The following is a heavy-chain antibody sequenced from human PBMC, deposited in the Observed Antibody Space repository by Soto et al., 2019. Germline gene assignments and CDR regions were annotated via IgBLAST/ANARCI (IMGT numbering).Heavy chain of an antibody. V-gene: IGHV1-69*12. D-gene: IGHD2-15*01. Sequence: QVQLVQSGAEVKKPGSSVKVSCKASGGAFSDYAFSWVRQAPGQGLEWLGGIMPIFRAPDYAQKFQGRVTITADEFTRTGYMEMNSLRSEDTAVYYCASWLKGPDIGNYYYGMAVWGQGTTVTVS. J-gene: IGHJ6*02. CDR2: IMPIFRAP. CDR1: GGAFSDYA. CDR3: ASWLKGPDIGNYYYGMAV.